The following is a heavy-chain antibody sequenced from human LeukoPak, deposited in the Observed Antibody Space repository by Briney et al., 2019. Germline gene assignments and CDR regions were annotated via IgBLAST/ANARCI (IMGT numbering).Heavy chain of an antibody. Sequence: SETLSLTCSVSHGSMSPNYWTWIRQPPGKGLEWISSISYSGTINSNPSLKSRVTMSIDTSKNQFSLNLTSVTAADTAVYYCATSRAELWGRGTLVTVSS. D-gene: IGHD2-2*01. CDR2: ISYSGTI. CDR1: HGSMSPNY. J-gene: IGHJ2*01. CDR3: ATSRAEL. V-gene: IGHV4-59*03.